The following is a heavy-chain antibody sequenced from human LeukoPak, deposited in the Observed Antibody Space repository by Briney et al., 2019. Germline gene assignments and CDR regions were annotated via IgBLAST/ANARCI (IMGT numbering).Heavy chain of an antibody. CDR2: FDAEDGET. Sequence: GASVEVSCKVSGYTLTELSMHWVRQAPGKGLEWMGGFDAEDGETIYAQKFQGRVTMTEDTSTDTAYMELSSLRPDDTAVYYCALGGGARWGQGTLVIVSS. V-gene: IGHV1-24*01. J-gene: IGHJ4*02. CDR1: GYTLTELS. CDR3: ALGGGAR. D-gene: IGHD3-16*01.